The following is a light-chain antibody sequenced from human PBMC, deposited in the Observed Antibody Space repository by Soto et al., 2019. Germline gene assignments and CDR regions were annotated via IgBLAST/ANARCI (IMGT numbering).Light chain of an antibody. CDR2: DNS. CDR3: ATWDDNVSGPV. Sequence: QSVLTQPPSASGIPGQRVTISCFGSFSNIGSNFVFWYQQLPGTSPKLLIQDNSQRPSGVPDRFSGSKSGSSASLAISGLRSEAEADYYCATWDDNVSGPVFGTGNKVTVL. V-gene: IGLV1-47*02. CDR1: FSNIGSNF. J-gene: IGLJ1*01.